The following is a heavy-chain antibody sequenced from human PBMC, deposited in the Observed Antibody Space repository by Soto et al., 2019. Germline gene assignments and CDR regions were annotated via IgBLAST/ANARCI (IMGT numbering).Heavy chain of an antibody. CDR2: DYSDST. CDR3: ATYRRGEGGRGY. V-gene: IGHV4-59*08. CDR1: GGSVSSHH. Sequence: QVQLQESGPGLVKPSETLSLTCTVSGGSVSSHHWTWIRQPPGKGLEWIGDYSDSTSYSPSLKSRDTISADTSKHQFSPKLSSVSATDTHVYYCATYRRGEGGRGYWGQGTLVTVSS. J-gene: IGHJ1*01. D-gene: IGHD3-16*01.